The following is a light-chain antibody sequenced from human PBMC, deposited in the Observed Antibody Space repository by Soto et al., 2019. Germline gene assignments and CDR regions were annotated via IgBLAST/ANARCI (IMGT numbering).Light chain of an antibody. CDR1: QSVSSY. Sequence: EIVLTQSPATLSLSPGERATLSCRASQSVSSYLAWYQQKPGQAPRLLIYDASNRATGIPARFSGSGSGTDFTLTISSLAPEDFEVYYCQQRSNWLTFGGGTKVEIK. CDR2: DAS. V-gene: IGKV3-11*01. J-gene: IGKJ4*01. CDR3: QQRSNWLT.